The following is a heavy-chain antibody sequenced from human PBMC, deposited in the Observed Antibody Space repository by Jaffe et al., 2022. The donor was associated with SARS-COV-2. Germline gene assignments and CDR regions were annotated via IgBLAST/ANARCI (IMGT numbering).Heavy chain of an antibody. CDR3: ARNSAYYGSGSYYNVDWFDP. D-gene: IGHD3-10*01. CDR2: IYHSGST. J-gene: IGHJ5*02. CDR1: GYSISSGYY. Sequence: QVQLQESGPGLVKPSETLSLTCTVSGYSISSGYYWGWIRQPPGKGLEWIGSIYHSGSTYYNPSLKSRVTISVDTSKNQFSLKLSSVTAADTAVYYCARNSAYYGSGSYYNVDWFDPWGQGTLVTVSS. V-gene: IGHV4-38-2*02.